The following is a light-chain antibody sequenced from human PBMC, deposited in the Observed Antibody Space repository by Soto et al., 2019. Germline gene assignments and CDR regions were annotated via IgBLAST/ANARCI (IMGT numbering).Light chain of an antibody. Sequence: EMVLTRSPATXSXXPXXXXXXXXRASQSLSSNLAWYRQQPSQAPRLLIYGASNRATGIPDRFSGSGSVTDFTLTISRLEPEDFAVYYCQQYGSSGTFGQGTKVDI. CDR3: QQYGSSGT. CDR1: QSLSSN. J-gene: IGKJ1*01. V-gene: IGKV3-20*01. CDR2: GAS.